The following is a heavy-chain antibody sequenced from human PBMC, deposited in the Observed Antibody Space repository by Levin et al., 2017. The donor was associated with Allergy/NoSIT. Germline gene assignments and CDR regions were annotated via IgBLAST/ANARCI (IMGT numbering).Heavy chain of an antibody. J-gene: IGHJ5*01. CDR2: IKQDGSDK. Sequence: GASVKVSCAASGFIFSNYWMTWVRQAPGKGLEWVANIKQDGSDKYYVDSVRGRFTISRDNAKNSLSLQMNSLRAEDTAVYYCARDRRLASWGQGTLVTVSS. CDR3: ARDRRLAS. CDR1: GFIFSNYW. V-gene: IGHV3-7*01.